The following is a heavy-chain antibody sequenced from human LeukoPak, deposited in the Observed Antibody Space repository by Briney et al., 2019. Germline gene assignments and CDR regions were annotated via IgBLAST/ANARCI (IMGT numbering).Heavy chain of an antibody. CDR2: IYYSGST. J-gene: IGHJ6*02. V-gene: IGHV4-59*01. D-gene: IGHD4-17*01. Sequence: PSETLSLTCTVSGGSISSYYWSWIRQPPGKGLEWIGYIYYSGSTNYNPSLKSRVTISVDTSKNQFSLKLSSVTAADTAVYYCARVSGDDYYYYGMDVWGQGTTVTVSS. CDR3: ARVSGDDYYYYGMDV. CDR1: GGSISSYY.